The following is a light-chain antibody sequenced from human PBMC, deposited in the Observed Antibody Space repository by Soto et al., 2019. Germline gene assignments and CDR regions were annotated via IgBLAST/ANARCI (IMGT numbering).Light chain of an antibody. CDR3: QQYNSYPWT. Sequence: IQMTQSPSTLSASVGDRVTFTCRASQTISTWLAWYQQKPGEAPKLLIYKTSTLEVGVRSRFSASGSGTEFTLTINTLQPADFATYYCQQYNSYPWTFGQGTKV. J-gene: IGKJ1*01. V-gene: IGKV1-5*03. CDR1: QTISTW. CDR2: KTS.